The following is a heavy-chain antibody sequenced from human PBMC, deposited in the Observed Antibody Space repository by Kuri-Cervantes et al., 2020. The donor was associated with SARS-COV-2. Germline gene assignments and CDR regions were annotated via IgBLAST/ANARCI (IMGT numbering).Heavy chain of an antibody. J-gene: IGHJ3*02. CDR2: IYTSGST. Sequence: AETLSLTCTVSGGSISSYYWSWIRQPAGKGLEWIGRIYTSGSTNYNPSLKSRVTMSVDTSKNQFPLKLSTVTAADTAVYYCARDPLEITFGGVIVDAFDIWGQGTMVTVSS. V-gene: IGHV4-4*07. D-gene: IGHD3-16*02. CDR3: ARDPLEITFGGVIVDAFDI. CDR1: GGSISSYY.